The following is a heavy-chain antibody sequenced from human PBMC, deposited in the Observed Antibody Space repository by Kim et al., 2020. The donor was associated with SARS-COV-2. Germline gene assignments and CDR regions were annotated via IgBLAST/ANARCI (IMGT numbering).Heavy chain of an antibody. CDR3: TRHRGAIDY. CDR1: GFTFSGSA. Sequence: GGSLRLSCAASGFTFSGSAMHWVRQASGRGLEWVGRIRSKANSYATAYPASVKGRFTISRDDSKNTAYLQMNSLKTEDTAVYYCTRHRGAIDYWGQGTLVTVSS. CDR2: IRSKANSYAT. J-gene: IGHJ4*02. V-gene: IGHV3-73*01.